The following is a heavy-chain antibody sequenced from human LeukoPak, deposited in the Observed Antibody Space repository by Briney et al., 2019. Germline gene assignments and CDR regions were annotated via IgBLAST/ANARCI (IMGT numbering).Heavy chain of an antibody. CDR1: GGSISSYY. Sequence: SETLSLTCTVSGGSISSYYWSWIRQPAGKGLEWIGRIYTSGSTNYNPSLMSRVTMSVDTSKNQFSLKLSSVTAADTAVYYCARAVVPAARPGYYFDYWGQGTLVTVSS. V-gene: IGHV4-4*07. CDR3: ARAVVPAARPGYYFDY. D-gene: IGHD2-2*02. J-gene: IGHJ4*02. CDR2: IYTSGST.